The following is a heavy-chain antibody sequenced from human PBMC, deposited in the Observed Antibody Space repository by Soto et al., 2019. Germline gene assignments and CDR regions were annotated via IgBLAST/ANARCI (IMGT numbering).Heavy chain of an antibody. V-gene: IGHV3-21*01. J-gene: IGHJ4*02. Sequence: EVQLVESGGGLVKPGGSLRLSCAASGFTFSSYSMNWVRQAPGKGLEWVSSISSSSSYIYYADSVKGRFTISRDNAKNSLDLQMNSLRAEDTAVYYCARDWIWGTIIAARADYWGQGTLVTVSS. CDR2: ISSSSSYI. D-gene: IGHD6-6*01. CDR3: ARDWIWGTIIAARADY. CDR1: GFTFSSYS.